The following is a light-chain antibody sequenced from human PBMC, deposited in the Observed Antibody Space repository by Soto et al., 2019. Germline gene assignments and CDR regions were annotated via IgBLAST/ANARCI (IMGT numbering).Light chain of an antibody. CDR1: QSITIS. V-gene: IGKV1-39*01. CDR2: ATS. CDR3: HQSLTTPLT. J-gene: IGKJ4*01. Sequence: DIQMTQSQSSMSASVGDRVTITCRASQSITISLTWYQQTPGKAPKLLIFATSSSQSGFPSRFSGSVSGTDFQLTISRLQPEDRANYYCHQSLTTPLTFGAGTKVEIK.